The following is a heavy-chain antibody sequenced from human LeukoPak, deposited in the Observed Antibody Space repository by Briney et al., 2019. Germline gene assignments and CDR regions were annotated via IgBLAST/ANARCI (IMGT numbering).Heavy chain of an antibody. CDR2: IYTSGST. Sequence: PSETLSLTCSVSGGSIGSFYWSWIRQPAGKGLEWIGRIYTSGSTNYNLSLKSRVTMSIDTSKNQFSLNVTSVTAADTAVYYCARSFSVAGTAWFDPWGQGTLVTVSS. J-gene: IGHJ5*02. CDR1: GGSIGSFY. D-gene: IGHD6-19*01. CDR3: ARSFSVAGTAWFDP. V-gene: IGHV4-4*07.